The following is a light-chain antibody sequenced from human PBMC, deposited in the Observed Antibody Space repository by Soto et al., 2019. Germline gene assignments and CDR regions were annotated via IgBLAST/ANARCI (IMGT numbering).Light chain of an antibody. CDR1: SSYIGSYNL. CDR2: EAT. CDR3: SSYAGSRTFVV. V-gene: IGLV2-23*02. Sequence: QSALTQFASVSGSPGQSITISCTVSSSYIGSYNLVSWYQQHPGKAPKLLIFEATKRPSGVSIRFSGSKSGNTASLTISGLQHEDESDYYCSSYAGSRTFVVFGRRTKLTVL. J-gene: IGLJ3*02.